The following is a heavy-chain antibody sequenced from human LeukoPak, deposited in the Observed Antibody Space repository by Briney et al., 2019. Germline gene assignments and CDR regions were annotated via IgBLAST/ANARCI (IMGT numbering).Heavy chain of an antibody. V-gene: IGHV1-18*01. CDR2: ISAYNGNT. Sequence: ASVKVSCKASGYTFTSYGISWVRQAPGQGLEWMGWISAYNGNTNYAQKLQGRVTMTTDTSTSTAYMELRSLRSDDTAVYYCARLIWSGNSYYYYYYMDVWGKGTTVTVSS. D-gene: IGHD3-3*01. CDR1: GYTFTSYG. J-gene: IGHJ6*03. CDR3: ARLIWSGNSYYYYYYMDV.